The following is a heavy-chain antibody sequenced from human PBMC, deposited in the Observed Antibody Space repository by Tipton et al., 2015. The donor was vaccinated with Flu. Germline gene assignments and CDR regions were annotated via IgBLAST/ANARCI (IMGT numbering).Heavy chain of an antibody. D-gene: IGHD2/OR15-2a*01. CDR1: GFTFSSYG. CDR2: ISYNGKNK. V-gene: IGHV3-30*19. J-gene: IGHJ6*02. Sequence: QLVQSGGGVVQPGRSLRLSCAASGFTFSSYGMHWLRQAAGKGLEWVSFISYNGKNKYYADSVRGRFTISRDNSKNTLYLQMGSLRADDMAVYYCARGMNSGLVDVWCQGTTVTVSS. CDR3: ARGMNSGLVDV.